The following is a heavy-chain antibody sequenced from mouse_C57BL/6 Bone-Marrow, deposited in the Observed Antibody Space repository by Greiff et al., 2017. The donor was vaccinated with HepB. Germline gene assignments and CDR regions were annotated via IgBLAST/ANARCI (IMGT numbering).Heavy chain of an antibody. Sequence: VQLQQPGAELVKPGASVKMSCKASGYTFTSYWITWVKQRPGQGLEWIGDIYPGSGSTNYNEKFKSKATLTVDTSSSTAYMQRSSLKSEDSAVSYCSKKGYYGSSYWYFDVWGTGTTVTVSS. D-gene: IGHD1-1*01. V-gene: IGHV1-55*01. CDR2: IYPGSGST. CDR1: GYTFTSYW. J-gene: IGHJ1*03. CDR3: SKKGYYGSSYWYFDV.